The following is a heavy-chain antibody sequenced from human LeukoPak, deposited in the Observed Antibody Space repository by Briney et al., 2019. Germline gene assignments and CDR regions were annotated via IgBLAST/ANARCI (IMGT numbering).Heavy chain of an antibody. CDR3: AKDANIGSGDDFITG. D-gene: IGHD5-12*01. CDR2: ISWSSGSI. J-gene: IGHJ4*02. CDR1: GFTFDDYA. Sequence: GGSLRLSCAASGFTFDDYAMHWVRQAPGKGLEWVSGISWSSGSIGYADSVKGRFTISRDNAKNSLYLQMNSLGAEDTALYYCAKDANIGSGDDFITGWGQGTLVTVSS. V-gene: IGHV3-9*01.